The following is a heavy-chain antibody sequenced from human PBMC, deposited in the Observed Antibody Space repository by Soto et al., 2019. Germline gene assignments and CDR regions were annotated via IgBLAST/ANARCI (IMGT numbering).Heavy chain of an antibody. V-gene: IGHV1-3*01. CDR2: INAGNGNT. D-gene: IGHD6-13*01. J-gene: IGHJ5*02. CDR3: ATEGIAAAGIENWFDP. Sequence: GASVKVSCKASGYTFTSYAMHWVRQAPGQRLEWMGWINAGNGNTKYSQKFQGRVTMTRDTSTSTAYMELSSLRSEDTAVYYCATEGIAAAGIENWFDPWGQGTLVTVSS. CDR1: GYTFTSYA.